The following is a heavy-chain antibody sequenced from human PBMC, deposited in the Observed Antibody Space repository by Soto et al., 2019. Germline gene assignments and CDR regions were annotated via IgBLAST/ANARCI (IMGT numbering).Heavy chain of an antibody. D-gene: IGHD6-19*01. CDR2: ISSRGTYI. J-gene: IGHJ4*02. CDR3: ARVPQRIAVAGTSNRYYFDY. CDR1: GFTFSNHT. Sequence: GGSLRLSCAASGFTFSNHTMNWVRQAPGRGLEWVSSISSRGTYIYYADSVKGRFTISRDNAKNSLYLQTNSLRAEDTAVYYCARVPQRIAVAGTSNRYYFDYWGRGILVTVSS. V-gene: IGHV3-21*01.